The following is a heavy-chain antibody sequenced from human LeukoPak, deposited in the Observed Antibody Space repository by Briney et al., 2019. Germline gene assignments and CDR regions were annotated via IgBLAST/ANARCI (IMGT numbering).Heavy chain of an antibody. V-gene: IGHV3-23*01. CDR1: GFIFNNYA. CDR3: TKDLALYSGPYSGAFYSPVDC. CDR2: ISGSGDNT. J-gene: IGHJ4*02. Sequence: GGSLRLSCAASGFIFNNYAMGWVRQTPEKGLEWVSSISGSGDNTYYADSVKGRFSISRDSSKSTLFLQMNSLRVDDTAVYYCTKDLALYSGPYSGAFYSPVDCWGQGTPVTVSS. D-gene: IGHD1-26*01.